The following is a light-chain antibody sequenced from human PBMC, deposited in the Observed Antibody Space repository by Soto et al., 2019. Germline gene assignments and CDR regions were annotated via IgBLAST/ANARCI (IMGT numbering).Light chain of an antibody. Sequence: DIQMTQSPSSLSASVGDRVTITCRASQGIANYLAWYQQKPGKVPKLLIYAASTLEPGVPSRFSGSGFGTDFTLSISSLQPEDFVTYYCQKYNGAPFTFGPGTKVDIK. J-gene: IGKJ3*01. V-gene: IGKV1-27*01. CDR1: QGIANY. CDR3: QKYNGAPFT. CDR2: AAS.